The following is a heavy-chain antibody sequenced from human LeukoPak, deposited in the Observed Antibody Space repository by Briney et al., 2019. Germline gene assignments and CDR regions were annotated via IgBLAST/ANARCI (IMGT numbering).Heavy chain of an antibody. D-gene: IGHD1-26*01. CDR2: IYHSGST. J-gene: IGHJ4*02. CDR3: ARVAKWYSGSYYDY. Sequence: SETLSLTCTVSGGSISSSNWWSWVRQPPGKGLEWIGEIYHSGSTNYNPSLKSRVTISVDTSKNQFSLKLSSVTAADTAVYYCARVAKWYSGSYYDYWGQGTLVTVSS. V-gene: IGHV4-4*02. CDR1: GGSISSSNW.